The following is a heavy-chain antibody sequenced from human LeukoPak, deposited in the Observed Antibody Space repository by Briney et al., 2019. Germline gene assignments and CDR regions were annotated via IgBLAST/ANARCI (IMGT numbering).Heavy chain of an antibody. CDR3: AKILTDFDY. Sequence: GGSLRLSCAASGFAFSAYWMHWVRQAPGKGLEWASRINSDGSSTNYADSVKGRFTVSRDNAKNTLYLQMNGLRAEDTAVYYCAKILTDFDYWGQGTLVTVSS. CDR1: GFAFSAYW. J-gene: IGHJ4*02. CDR2: INSDGSST. V-gene: IGHV3-74*01.